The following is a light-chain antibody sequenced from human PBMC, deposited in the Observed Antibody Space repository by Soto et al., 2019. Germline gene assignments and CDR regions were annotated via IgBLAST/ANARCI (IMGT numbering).Light chain of an antibody. Sequence: QSALTQPASVSGSPGQTITISCTGTSSDVGGYNYVSWYRQHPGKAPKLMISEVSNRPSGVSNRFSGSKSGNTASLTISGLQAEDEADYDCSSYTTSSTLPYVFGTGTKVTVL. CDR1: SSDVGGYNY. V-gene: IGLV2-14*01. J-gene: IGLJ1*01. CDR2: EVS. CDR3: SSYTTSSTLPYV.